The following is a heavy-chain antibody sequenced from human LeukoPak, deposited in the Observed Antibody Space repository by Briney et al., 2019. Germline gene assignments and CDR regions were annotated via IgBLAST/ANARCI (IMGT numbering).Heavy chain of an antibody. Sequence: SETLSLTCTVPGGSISSYYWSWIRQPAGKGLEWIGRIYTSGSTNYNPSLKSRVTMSVDTSKNQFSLKLSSVTAADTAVYYCARVSRVDSSGYYGAFDIWGQGTMVTVSS. D-gene: IGHD3-22*01. CDR2: IYTSGST. J-gene: IGHJ3*02. CDR1: GGSISSYY. CDR3: ARVSRVDSSGYYGAFDI. V-gene: IGHV4-4*07.